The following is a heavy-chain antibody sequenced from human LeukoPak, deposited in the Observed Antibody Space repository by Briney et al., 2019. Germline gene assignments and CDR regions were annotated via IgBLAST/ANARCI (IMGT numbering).Heavy chain of an antibody. V-gene: IGHV3-74*01. CDR2: INSDGSST. J-gene: IGHJ6*03. D-gene: IGHD2-21*01. CDR1: GFTFSSYW. CDR3: ARVDWLANYYYYMDV. Sequence: GGSLRLSCAASGFTFSSYWMHWVRQAPGKGLVWVSRINSDGSSTSYADSVKGRFTISRDNAKNTLYLQMNSLRAEDTAVYYCARVDWLANYYYYMDVWGKGTTVAISS.